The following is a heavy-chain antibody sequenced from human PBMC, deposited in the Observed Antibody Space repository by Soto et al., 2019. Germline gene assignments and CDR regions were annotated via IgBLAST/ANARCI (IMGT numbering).Heavy chain of an antibody. D-gene: IGHD4-17*01. V-gene: IGHV4-39*01. CDR3: ASLPYGDYVTYYYYYGMDV. Sequence: SETLSLTCTVSGGSISSSSYYRGWIRQPPGKGLEWIGSIYYSGSTYYNPSLKSRVTISVDTSKNQFSLKLSSVTAADTAVYYCASLPYGDYVTYYYYYGMDVWGQGTTVTVSS. CDR1: GGSISSSSYY. CDR2: IYYSGST. J-gene: IGHJ6*02.